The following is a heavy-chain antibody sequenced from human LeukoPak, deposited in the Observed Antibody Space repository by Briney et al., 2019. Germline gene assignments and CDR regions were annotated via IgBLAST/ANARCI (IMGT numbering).Heavy chain of an antibody. CDR2: INHSGST. CDR3: ATTTIRLGY. Sequence: SETLSLTCAVYGGSFSGYYWSWIRQPPEKGLEWIGEINHSGSTNYNPSLKSRVTISVDTSKNHFSLKLSSVTAADTAVYYCATTTIRLGYWGQGTLVTVSS. CDR1: GGSFSGYY. D-gene: IGHD1-26*01. V-gene: IGHV4-34*01. J-gene: IGHJ4*02.